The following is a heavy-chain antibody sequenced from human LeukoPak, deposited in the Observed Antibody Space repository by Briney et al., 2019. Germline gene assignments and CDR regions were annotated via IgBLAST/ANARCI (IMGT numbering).Heavy chain of an antibody. V-gene: IGHV3-66*01. D-gene: IGHD3-22*01. J-gene: IGHJ4*02. CDR3: ASPLDGSGYGIKGVY. CDR2: IYSGGST. CDR1: GLTFSNYA. Sequence: GGSLRLSCAASGLTFSNYAMSWVRQAPGKGLEWVSVIYSGGSTYYADSVKGRFTISRDNSKNTLYLQMNSLRAEDTAVYYCASPLDGSGYGIKGVYWGQGTLVTVSS.